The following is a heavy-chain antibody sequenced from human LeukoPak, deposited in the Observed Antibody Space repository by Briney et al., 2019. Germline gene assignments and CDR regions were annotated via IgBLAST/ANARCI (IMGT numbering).Heavy chain of an antibody. CDR3: TRQPSSSQSYFDY. V-gene: IGHV4-59*08. CDR2: ISYSGST. D-gene: IGHD6-13*01. CDR1: GGSINSYY. Sequence: SETLSLTCTVSGGSINSYYWSWIRQPPGKGLAWIGDISYSGSTNYNPSLKSRVTISVDTSKNQFSLNLSSATATDTAEYYSTRQPSSSQSYFDYWGQGTLVTVSS. J-gene: IGHJ4*02.